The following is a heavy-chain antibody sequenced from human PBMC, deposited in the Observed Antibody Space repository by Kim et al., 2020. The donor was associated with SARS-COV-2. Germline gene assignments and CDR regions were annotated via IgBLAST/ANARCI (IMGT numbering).Heavy chain of an antibody. CDR1: GFTFSSYA. J-gene: IGHJ3*02. CDR2: IYSGGSST. Sequence: GGSLRLSCAASGFTFSSYAMSWVRQAPEKGLEWVSVIYSGGSSTYYADSVKGRFTISRDNSKNTLYLQMNSLRAEDTAVYYCAKDRPVSSGWYHGVFDIWGQGTMVTVSS. CDR3: AKDRPVSSGWYHGVFDI. D-gene: IGHD6-19*01. V-gene: IGHV3-23*03.